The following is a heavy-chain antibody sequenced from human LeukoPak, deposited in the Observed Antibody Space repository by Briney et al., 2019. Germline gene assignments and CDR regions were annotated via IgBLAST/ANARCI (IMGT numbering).Heavy chain of an antibody. J-gene: IGHJ4*02. V-gene: IGHV4-59*01. Sequence: SETLSLTCTVSGGSTSGYYWSWIRQPPGKGLEWIGYISYSGSTNYNPSLKSRVTISVDTSKNQFSLKLSSVTAADTAVYYCARGEWDLLFDYWGQGTLITVSS. CDR2: ISYSGST. D-gene: IGHD1-26*01. CDR3: ARGEWDLLFDY. CDR1: GGSTSGYY.